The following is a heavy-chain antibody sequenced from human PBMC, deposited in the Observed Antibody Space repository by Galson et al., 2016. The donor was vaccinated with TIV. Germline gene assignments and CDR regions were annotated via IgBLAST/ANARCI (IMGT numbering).Heavy chain of an antibody. V-gene: IGHV4-34*01. D-gene: IGHD3-3*01. J-gene: IGHJ3*01. CDR1: GGPLNRYY. Sequence: ETLSLTCEVYGGPLNRYYWTWIRQPPGKGLEWIGQINHRGSTKYNPSLNSRVTISVDTSKNQFSLKMTSMTAADTAVYYCASPFPGGDDFWSAYYDAFDVWGQGTMVTVSS. CDR2: INHRGST. CDR3: ASPFPGGDDFWSAYYDAFDV.